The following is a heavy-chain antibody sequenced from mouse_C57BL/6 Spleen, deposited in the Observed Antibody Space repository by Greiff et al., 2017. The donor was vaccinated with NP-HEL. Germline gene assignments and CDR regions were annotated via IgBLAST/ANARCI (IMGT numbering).Heavy chain of an antibody. CDR2: INPNNGGT. CDR3: AIYYDYDIGYYYAMDY. CDR1: GYTFTDYN. D-gene: IGHD2-4*01. V-gene: IGHV1-22*01. J-gene: IGHJ4*01. Sequence: EVQLQQSGPELVKPGASVKMSCKASGYTFTDYNMHWVKQSHGKSLEWIGYINPNNGGTSYNQKFKGKATLTVNTSSSTAYMELRSLTSEDSAVYYCAIYYDYDIGYYYAMDYWGQGTSVTVSS.